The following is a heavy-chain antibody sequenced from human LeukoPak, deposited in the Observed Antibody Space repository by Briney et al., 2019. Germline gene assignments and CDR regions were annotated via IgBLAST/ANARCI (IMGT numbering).Heavy chain of an antibody. CDR3: ARDVLVPAGPPGY. V-gene: IGHV1-2*02. J-gene: IGHJ4*02. Sequence: ASVKVSCKASGYTFTGYYMHWVRQAPGQGLEWMGWINPNSGGTNYAQKFQGRVTMTRDTSTSTAYMELRSLRSDDTAVYYCARDVLVPAGPPGYWGQGTLVTVSS. D-gene: IGHD2-2*01. CDR1: GYTFTGYY. CDR2: INPNSGGT.